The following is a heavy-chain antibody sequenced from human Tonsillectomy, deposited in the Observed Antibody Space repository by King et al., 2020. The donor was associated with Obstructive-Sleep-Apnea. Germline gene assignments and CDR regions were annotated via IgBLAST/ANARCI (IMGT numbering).Heavy chain of an antibody. CDR1: GGSISSGDYY. Sequence: MQLQESGPGLVKPSQTLSLTCTVSGGSISSGDYYWSWIRQPPGKGLEWIGYIYYSGSTHYNPSLKSRLTISLDTSKNQFSLKLSSVTAADTAVYYCAREVISYRAGGYYYGMDVWGQGTTVTVSS. CDR2: IYYSGST. J-gene: IGHJ6*02. D-gene: IGHD3-16*02. V-gene: IGHV4-30-4*01. CDR3: AREVISYRAGGYYYGMDV.